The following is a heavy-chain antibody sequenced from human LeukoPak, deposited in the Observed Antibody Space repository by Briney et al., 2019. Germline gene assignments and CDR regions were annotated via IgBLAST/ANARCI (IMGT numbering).Heavy chain of an antibody. Sequence: GGSLILSCAASGFTFNSYAMHWVRQAPGKGLEYVSAIGSDGGTTYYANSVKGRFTISRDNSKNTLYLQMGSLRTEDMAVYYCARRRNTGASRYMDVWGKGTTVTVSS. CDR3: ARRRNTGASRYMDV. J-gene: IGHJ6*03. CDR2: IGSDGGTT. V-gene: IGHV3-64*01. CDR1: GFTFNSYA. D-gene: IGHD5-18*01.